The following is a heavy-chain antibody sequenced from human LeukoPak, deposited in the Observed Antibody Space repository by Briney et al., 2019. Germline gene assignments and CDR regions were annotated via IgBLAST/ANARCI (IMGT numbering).Heavy chain of an antibody. CDR2: TSYSEGT. CDR1: GGSISSYY. CDR3: AAADWESFYFDS. Sequence: SETLSLTCTVSGGSISSYYWSWIRQPPGKGLEWIGFTSYSEGTYYNPSLMSRITISVDRSQNQFSLKMRDVTAADTAVYFCAAADWESFYFDSWGQGALVAVSS. D-gene: IGHD1-26*01. J-gene: IGHJ4*02. V-gene: IGHV4-59*06.